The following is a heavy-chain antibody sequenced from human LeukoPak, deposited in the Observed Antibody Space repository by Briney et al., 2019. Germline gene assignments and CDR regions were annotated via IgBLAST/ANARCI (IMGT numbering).Heavy chain of an antibody. Sequence: PGGSLRLSCAASGFTFSSYSMNWVRQAPGKGLEWVSSISSSSSYIYYADSVKGRFTISRDNAKNSLYLQMNSLRAEDTAVYYCARDLITIFGVDYYYYGMDVWGQGTTVTVSS. CDR1: GFTFSSYS. V-gene: IGHV3-21*01. D-gene: IGHD3-3*01. CDR3: ARDLITIFGVDYYYYGMDV. J-gene: IGHJ6*02. CDR2: ISSSSSYI.